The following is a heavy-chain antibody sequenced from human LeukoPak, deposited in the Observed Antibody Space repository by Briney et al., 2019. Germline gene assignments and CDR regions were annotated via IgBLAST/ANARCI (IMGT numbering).Heavy chain of an antibody. CDR1: GGPFSGYY. D-gene: IGHD6-19*01. V-gene: IGHV4-34*01. Sequence: SETLSLTCAVYGGPFSGYYWSWIRQPPGKGLEWIGEINHSGSTNYNPSLKSRVTISVDTSKNQFSLKLSSVTAADTAVYYCARARSSGWSHYYYGMDVWGQGTTVTVSS. CDR2: INHSGST. J-gene: IGHJ6*02. CDR3: ARARSSGWSHYYYGMDV.